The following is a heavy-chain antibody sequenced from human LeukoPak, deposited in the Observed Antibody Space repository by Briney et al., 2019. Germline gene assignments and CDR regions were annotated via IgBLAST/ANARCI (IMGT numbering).Heavy chain of an antibody. CDR1: GYTFTGYY. CDR3: AGRPDTAMVPIFDY. J-gene: IGHJ4*02. Sequence: ASVKVSCKASGYTFTGYYVHWVRQAPGQGLEWMGWINPSSGGTNYAQKFQGRVTMTGDTSISTVYMELSRLSSDDTAVYSCAGRPDTAMVPIFDYWGQGTLVTISS. D-gene: IGHD5-18*01. CDR2: INPSSGGT. V-gene: IGHV1-2*02.